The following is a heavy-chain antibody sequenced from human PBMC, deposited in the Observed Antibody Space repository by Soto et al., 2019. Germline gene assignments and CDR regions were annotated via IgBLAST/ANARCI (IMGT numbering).Heavy chain of an antibody. CDR3: AGQRSPEGWFDP. CDR2: VTVTGGST. J-gene: IGHJ5*02. D-gene: IGHD3-10*01. V-gene: IGHV3-23*01. CDR1: AISFNTYG. Sequence: EVEMLESGGGLVQPGGSLRLSCAASAISFNTYGVTRVRQAPGKGLEWVSTVTVTGGSTYYADSVKGRFTISRDRSNYTVSLLLNSLRVEDTAIYYCAGQRSPEGWFDPWGQGTLVTVSS.